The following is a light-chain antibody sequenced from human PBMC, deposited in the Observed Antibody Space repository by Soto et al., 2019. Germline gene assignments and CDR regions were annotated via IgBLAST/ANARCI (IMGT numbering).Light chain of an antibody. V-gene: IGKV2-28*01. J-gene: IGKJ3*01. CDR3: MQALQTPFT. CDR1: QSLLHSNGYNY. CDR2: LCS. Sequence: DIVMTQSPLSLPVTPGEPASISCRSSQSLLHSNGYNYLDWYLQKPGQSPQLLIYLCSNRASGVPYRFSGSGSGTDFTLKISRVEAEDVGVYYCMQALQTPFTFGPGTKVDIK.